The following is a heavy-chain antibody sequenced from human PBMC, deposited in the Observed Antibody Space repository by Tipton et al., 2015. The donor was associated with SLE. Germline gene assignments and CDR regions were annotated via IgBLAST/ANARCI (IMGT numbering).Heavy chain of an antibody. CDR3: TRDQLRFLEWFPGFDP. D-gene: IGHD3-3*01. V-gene: IGHV3-49*03. CDR2: IRSKAYGGTT. J-gene: IGHJ5*02. Sequence: SLRLSCTASGFTFGDYAMSWFRQAPGKGLEWVGFIRSKAYGGTTEYAASVKGRFTISRDDSKSIAYLQMNSLKTEDTAVYYCTRDQLRFLEWFPGFDPWGQGTLVTVSS. CDR1: GFTFGDYA.